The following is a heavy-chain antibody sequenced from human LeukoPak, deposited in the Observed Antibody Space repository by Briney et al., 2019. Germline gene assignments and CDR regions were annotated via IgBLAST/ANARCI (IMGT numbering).Heavy chain of an antibody. J-gene: IGHJ4*02. CDR3: ARALGYSGSDYFDY. Sequence: SETLSLTCTVSGGSIRSGSYYWSWIRQPAGKGLEWIGRIYTSGSTNYNPSLKSRVTTSVDTSKNLFSLKLSSVTAADTAVYYCARALGYSGSDYFDYWGQGTLVTVSS. D-gene: IGHD5-12*01. CDR1: GGSIRSGSYY. V-gene: IGHV4-61*02. CDR2: IYTSGST.